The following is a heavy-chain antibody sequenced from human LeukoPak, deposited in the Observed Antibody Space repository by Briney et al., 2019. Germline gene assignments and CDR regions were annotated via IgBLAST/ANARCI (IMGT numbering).Heavy chain of an antibody. J-gene: IGHJ5*02. D-gene: IGHD4-17*01. CDR2: IRYDGTNK. Sequence: GGSLRLFCAASGFSFSTYGMHWVRQAPGKGLEWVAFIRYDGTNKFYVDSVKGRFTISRDNSKNTLYLHLNSLRAEDTAMYYCANGLATVTTPAEVSWGQGTLVTVSS. CDR1: GFSFSTYG. V-gene: IGHV3-30*02. CDR3: ANGLATVTTPAEVS.